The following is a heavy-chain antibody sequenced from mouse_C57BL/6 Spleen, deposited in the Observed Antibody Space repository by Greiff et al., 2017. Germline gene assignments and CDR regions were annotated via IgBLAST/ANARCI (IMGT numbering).Heavy chain of an antibody. CDR2: IDPSDSYT. CDR3: ARWDRATNFDY. D-gene: IGHD1-1*01. V-gene: IGHV1-59*01. CDR1: GYTFTSYW. J-gene: IGHJ2*01. Sequence: QVQLQQPGAELVRPGTSVKLSCKASGYTFTSYWMHWVKQRPGQGLEWIGVIDPSDSYTNYNQKFKGKATLTVDTSSSTAYMHLSSLTSEDSAVYYCARWDRATNFDYWGQGTTLTVSS.